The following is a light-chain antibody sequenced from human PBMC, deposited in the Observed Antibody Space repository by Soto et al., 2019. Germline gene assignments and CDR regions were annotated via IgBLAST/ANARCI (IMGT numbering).Light chain of an antibody. Sequence: EVMLTQSPGTLSLSPGERATLSCRASQSVSSNYLAWYQQKSGQAPRLLIYGASNSATGIPDTFSGSASGTAVTLPVGRAAPEDSAVYSGPQYDTSPRTFGEGTKVVFK. J-gene: IGKJ1*01. CDR3: PQYDTSPRT. CDR1: QSVSSNY. V-gene: IGKV3-20*01. CDR2: GAS.